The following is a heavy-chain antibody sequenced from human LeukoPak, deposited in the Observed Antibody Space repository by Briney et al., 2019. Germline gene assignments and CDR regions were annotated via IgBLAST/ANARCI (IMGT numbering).Heavy chain of an antibody. CDR2: IYHSGST. J-gene: IGHJ6*03. D-gene: IGHD2-2*01. CDR1: GGSISSGGYY. Sequence: SQTLSLTCTVSGGSISSGGYYWSWIRQPPGKGLEWIGYIYHSGSTYYNPSLKSRVTISVDRSKNQFSLKLSSVTAADTAVYYCARHATSDIVVVPAAMDVWGKGTTVTVSS. CDR3: ARHATSDIVVVPAAMDV. V-gene: IGHV4-30-2*01.